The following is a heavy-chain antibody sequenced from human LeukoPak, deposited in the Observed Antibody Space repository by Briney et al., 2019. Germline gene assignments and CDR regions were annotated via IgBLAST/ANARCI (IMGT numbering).Heavy chain of an antibody. CDR2: IKRRNDGGTI. J-gene: IGHJ3*02. V-gene: IGHV3-15*01. D-gene: IGHD4-17*01. CDR1: GFTLSDVS. CDR3: TTTHPYGDYASLGAFDI. Sequence: GGSLRLSCEASGFTLSDVSMSWVRQAPGKGLEWVGRIKRRNDGGTIDYAAPVTGRFTISRDDSKNTLFLQMNSLKIEDTAVYYCTTTHPYGDYASLGAFDIWGQGTMVTVSS.